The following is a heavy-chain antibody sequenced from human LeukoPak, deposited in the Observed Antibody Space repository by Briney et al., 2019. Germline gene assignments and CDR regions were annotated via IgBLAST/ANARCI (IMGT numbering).Heavy chain of an antibody. Sequence: ASVKVSFKASGYTFTSYGISWVRQAPGQGLEWMGWISAYNGNTNCVQKLQGRVTITTDTSTSNAYMELRSLRSDDTAVYYCARGGLLGYDSSGYSDYWGQGTLVTVSS. CDR1: GYTFTSYG. J-gene: IGHJ4*02. D-gene: IGHD3-22*01. V-gene: IGHV1-18*01. CDR3: ARGGLLGYDSSGYSDY. CDR2: ISAYNGNT.